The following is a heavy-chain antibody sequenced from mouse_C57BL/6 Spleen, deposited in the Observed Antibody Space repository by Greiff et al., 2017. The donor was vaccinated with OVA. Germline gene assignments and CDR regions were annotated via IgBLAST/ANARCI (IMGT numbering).Heavy chain of an antibody. CDR3: ARGRFYYGSSYEFAY. Sequence: QVQLKQSGAELVKPGASVKISCKASGYAFSSYWMNWVKQRPGKGLEWIGQIYPGDGDTNYNGKFKGKATLTADKSSSTAYMQLSSLTSEDSAVYFCARGRFYYGSSYEFAYWGQGTLVTVSA. V-gene: IGHV1-80*01. CDR2: IYPGDGDT. CDR1: GYAFSSYW. J-gene: IGHJ3*01. D-gene: IGHD1-1*01.